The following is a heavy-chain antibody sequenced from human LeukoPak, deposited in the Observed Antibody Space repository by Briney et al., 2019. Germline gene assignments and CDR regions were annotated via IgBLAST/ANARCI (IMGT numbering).Heavy chain of an antibody. D-gene: IGHD3-10*01. Sequence: PGGSLRLSCAAPGFTFSSYAMSWVRQAPGKGLEWVSAISGSGGSTYYADSVKGRFTISRDNSKNPLYLQMNSLRAEDTAVYYCVRYLRGGAAFDIWGQGTMVTVSS. V-gene: IGHV3-23*01. CDR3: VRYLRGGAAFDI. J-gene: IGHJ3*02. CDR2: ISGSGGST. CDR1: GFTFSSYA.